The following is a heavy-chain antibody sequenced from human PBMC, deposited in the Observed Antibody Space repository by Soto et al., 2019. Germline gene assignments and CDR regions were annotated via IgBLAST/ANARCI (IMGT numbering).Heavy chain of an antibody. CDR1: GYTFTSYD. V-gene: IGHV1-8*01. CDR3: AAGGGVAATYYYYYYGMDV. CDR2: MNPNSGNT. D-gene: IGHD2-15*01. J-gene: IGHJ6*02. Sequence: ASVKVSCKASGYTFTSYDINWVRQATGQGLEWMGWMNPNSGNTGYAQKFQGRVTMTRNTSISTAYMELSSLRSEDTAVYYCAAGGGVAATYYYYYYGMDVWGQGTTVTVSS.